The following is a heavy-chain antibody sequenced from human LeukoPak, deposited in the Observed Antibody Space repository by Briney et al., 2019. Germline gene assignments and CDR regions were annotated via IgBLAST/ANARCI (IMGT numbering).Heavy chain of an antibody. CDR1: GYTFTGYY. D-gene: IGHD6-13*01. CDR2: INPNSGDI. CDR3: VREGSSWSY. J-gene: IGHJ4*02. Sequence: ASVKVSCKASGYTFTGYYMQWVRQAPRQGLEWMGRINPNSGDIDYAQKFQGRVTMTRDTSISTGYMELSRLTSDDTAVYYCVREGSSWSYWGQGTLVTVPS. V-gene: IGHV1-2*06.